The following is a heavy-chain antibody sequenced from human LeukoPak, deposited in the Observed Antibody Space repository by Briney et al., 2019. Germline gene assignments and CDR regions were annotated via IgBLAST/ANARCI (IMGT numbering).Heavy chain of an antibody. Sequence: GGSLTLSCVGSRFTFSTYAMTWVPQAPGKGLEWVSSVRVCSDTTLYADSVKGRFTISRDNSKNTLFLQMNSLRADDTAVYYCATDPNGDYFGAFDNWGQGTMVTVSS. D-gene: IGHD4-17*01. CDR2: VRVCSDTT. CDR1: RFTFSTYA. J-gene: IGHJ3*02. CDR3: ATDPNGDYFGAFDN. V-gene: IGHV3-23*01.